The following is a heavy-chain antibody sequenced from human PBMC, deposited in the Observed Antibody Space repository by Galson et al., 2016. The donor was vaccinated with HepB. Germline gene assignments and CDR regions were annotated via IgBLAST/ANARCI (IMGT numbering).Heavy chain of an antibody. V-gene: IGHV3-21*01. CDR3: AIAPRPFWSGSAIEF. Sequence: SLRLSCAASGFTFSGYSMSWVRQAPGKGLEWVSSLSSTGGFIYFADSVKGRFTISRDDAQNSLFLQMNSLRGEDTAVYYCAIAPRPFWSGSAIEFWGQGSLVTVSS. CDR2: LSSTGGFI. CDR1: GFTFSGYS. D-gene: IGHD3-3*01. J-gene: IGHJ4*02.